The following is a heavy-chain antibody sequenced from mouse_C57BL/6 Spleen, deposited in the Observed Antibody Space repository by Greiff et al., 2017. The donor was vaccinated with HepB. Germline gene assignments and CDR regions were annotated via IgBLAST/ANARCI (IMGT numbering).Heavy chain of an antibody. CDR2: IRNKANGYTT. CDR1: GFTFTDYY. V-gene: IGHV7-3*01. CDR3: ARYDGGTECAY. D-gene: IGHD4-1*01. J-gene: IGHJ3*01. Sequence: EVQVVESGGGLVQPGGSLSLSCAASGFTFTDYYMSWVRQPPGQALEWLGFIRNKANGYTTEYSASVKGRFTISRDNSQSILYLQMNALRAEDSATYYCARYDGGTECAYWGQGTLVTVAA.